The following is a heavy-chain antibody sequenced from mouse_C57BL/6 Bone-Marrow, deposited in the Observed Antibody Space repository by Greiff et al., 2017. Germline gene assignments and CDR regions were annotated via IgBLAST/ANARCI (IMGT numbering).Heavy chain of an antibody. J-gene: IGHJ2*01. CDR3: SGFTTGRFDY. V-gene: IGHV1-64*01. CDR2: IHPNSGST. D-gene: IGHD2-12*01. CDR1: GYTFTSYW. Sequence: QVQLQQPGAELVKPGASVKLSCKASGYTFTSYWMHWVKQRPGQGLEWIGMIHPNSGSTNYNEKFKSKATLTVDKSSSTAYMQLSSLTSEDSAVYCCSGFTTGRFDYWGQGTTLTVSS.